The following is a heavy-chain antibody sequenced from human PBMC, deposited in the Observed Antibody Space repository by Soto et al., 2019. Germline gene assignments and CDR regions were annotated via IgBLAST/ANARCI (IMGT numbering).Heavy chain of an antibody. V-gene: IGHV3-23*01. D-gene: IGHD6-19*01. J-gene: IGHJ4*02. Sequence: GGSLRLSCAASGFTFNSYAMSWVRQAPGKGLEWVSVISGSGGSTYYADSVKGRFTISRDNSKNTLYLQMNSLRAEDTAVYYCARRSSGWYFDYWGQGTLVTVYS. CDR2: ISGSGGST. CDR1: GFTFNSYA. CDR3: ARRSSGWYFDY.